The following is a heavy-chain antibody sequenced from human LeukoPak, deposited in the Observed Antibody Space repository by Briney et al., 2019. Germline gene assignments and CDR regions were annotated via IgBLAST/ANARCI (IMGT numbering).Heavy chain of an antibody. CDR1: GFTFNSYA. Sequence: PGGSLRLSCAASGFTFNSYAMSWVRQAPGKGLEWVSAISGSGGSTYYADSVKGRFTISRDNSKNTLYLQMNSLRAEDTAVYYCARGEYSYGGHNWFDPWGQGTLVTVSS. CDR3: ARGEYSYGGHNWFDP. V-gene: IGHV3-23*01. D-gene: IGHD5-18*01. J-gene: IGHJ5*02. CDR2: ISGSGGST.